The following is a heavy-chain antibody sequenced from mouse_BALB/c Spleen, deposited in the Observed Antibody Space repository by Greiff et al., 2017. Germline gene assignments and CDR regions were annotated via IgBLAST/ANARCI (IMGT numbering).Heavy chain of an antibody. CDR2: IWGGGST. Sequence: VKLVESGPGLVAPAQCLSISCTVSGFSFSSYSVHWVRQPPGKGLEWLGMIWGGGSTDYYSALKTRLSISKDNSQSQVFLRINSLQTADTARDCCARNECDYGCFAYWGQGTLVTVSA. CDR3: ARNECDYGCFAY. J-gene: IGHJ3*01. V-gene: IGHV2-6-4*01. D-gene: IGHD2-13*01. CDR1: GFSFSSYS.